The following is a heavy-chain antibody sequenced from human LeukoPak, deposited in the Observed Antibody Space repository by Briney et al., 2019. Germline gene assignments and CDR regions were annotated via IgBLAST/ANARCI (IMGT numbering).Heavy chain of an antibody. CDR1: GFTFSSHA. CDR2: ISSSSSYI. J-gene: IGHJ4*02. CDR3: ARDFGDERVFDY. D-gene: IGHD3-3*01. V-gene: IGHV3-21*01. Sequence: PGGSLRLSCTASGFTFSSHAMNWVRQAPGKGLEWVSSISSSSSYIYYADSVKGRFTISRDNAKNSLYLQMNSLRAEDTAVYYCARDFGDERVFDYWGQGTLVTVSS.